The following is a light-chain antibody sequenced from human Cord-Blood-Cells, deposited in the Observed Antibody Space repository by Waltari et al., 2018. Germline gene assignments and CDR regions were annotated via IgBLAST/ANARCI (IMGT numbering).Light chain of an antibody. CDR2: AAS. CDR1: KSISSY. J-gene: IGKJ4*01. CDR3: QQSYSTPPLT. Sequence: LQRPHSPSSLSASVGDRVTITCRASKSISSYLNWYQQKPGKAPKLLIYAASSLQSGVPSRFSGSGSWTDFTLTISSLQPEDFATYYCQQSYSTPPLTFGGGTKVEIK. V-gene: IGKV1-39*01.